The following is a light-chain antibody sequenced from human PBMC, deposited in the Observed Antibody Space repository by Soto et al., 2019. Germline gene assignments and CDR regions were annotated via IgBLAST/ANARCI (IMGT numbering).Light chain of an antibody. Sequence: IVLTQSPATLSLSPGERATLSCRARQIVSSDLAWYQQKPGQAPRLLIYDSSNRATGIPARFSGSGSGTEFTLTISSLQSADYEVYYCPQYNNSPPKTFGQGIKVDIK. V-gene: IGKV3D-15*01. J-gene: IGKJ1*01. CDR2: DSS. CDR3: PQYNNSPPKT. CDR1: QIVSSD.